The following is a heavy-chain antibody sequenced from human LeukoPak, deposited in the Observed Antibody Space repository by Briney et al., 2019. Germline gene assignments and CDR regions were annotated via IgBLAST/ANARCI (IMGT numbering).Heavy chain of an antibody. CDR1: GYSISSGYY. D-gene: IGHD2-2*01. J-gene: IGHJ6*04. Sequence: PSETLSLTCTVSGYSISSGYYWGWIRQPPGKGLEWIGRIYTSGSTNYNPSLKSRVTISVDTSKNQYSLKLSSVTAADTAVYYCARDPRSSTSWLMDVWGKGTTVTVSS. CDR2: IYTSGST. V-gene: IGHV4-38-2*02. CDR3: ARDPRSSTSWLMDV.